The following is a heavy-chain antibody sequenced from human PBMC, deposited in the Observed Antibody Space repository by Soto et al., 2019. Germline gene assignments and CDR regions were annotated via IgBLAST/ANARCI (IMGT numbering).Heavy chain of an antibody. CDR3: ARGGQLYYDFWSGTYYFDY. D-gene: IGHD3-3*01. J-gene: IGHJ4*02. Sequence: PSETLSLTCAVYGGSFSGYYWSWIRQPPGKGLEWIGEINHSGSTNYNPSLKSRVTISVDTSKNQFSLKLSSVTAADTAVYYCARGGQLYYDFWSGTYYFDYWGQGTLVTVS. V-gene: IGHV4-34*01. CDR1: GGSFSGYY. CDR2: INHSGST.